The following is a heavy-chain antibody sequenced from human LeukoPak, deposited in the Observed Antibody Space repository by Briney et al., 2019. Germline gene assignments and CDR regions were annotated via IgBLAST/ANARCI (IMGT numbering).Heavy chain of an antibody. J-gene: IGHJ4*02. CDR2: ISYDGSNK. D-gene: IGHD1-26*01. Sequence: GGSLRLSCAASGFTFGSYGMHWVRQAPGKGLGWVAVISYDGSNKYYADSVKGRFTISRDNSKNTLYLQMNSLRAEDTAVYYCAKDRGGSLSYFDYWGQGTLVTVSS. V-gene: IGHV3-30*18. CDR3: AKDRGGSLSYFDY. CDR1: GFTFGSYG.